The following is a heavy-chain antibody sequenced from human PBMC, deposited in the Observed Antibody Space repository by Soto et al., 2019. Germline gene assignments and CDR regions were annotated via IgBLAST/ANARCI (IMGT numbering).Heavy chain of an antibody. J-gene: IGHJ5*02. V-gene: IGHV1-46*01. CDR3: ARQRFLEWFVPPFDH. CDR1: VYTFTSYY. CDR2: INPSGGST. Sequence: XSVKVSCKASVYTFTSYYMHWVRQAPGQGLEWMGIINPSGGSTSYAQKFQGRVTMTRDTSTSTVYMELSSLRSEDTAVYYCARQRFLEWFVPPFDHWGQGTLVTVSS. D-gene: IGHD3-3*01.